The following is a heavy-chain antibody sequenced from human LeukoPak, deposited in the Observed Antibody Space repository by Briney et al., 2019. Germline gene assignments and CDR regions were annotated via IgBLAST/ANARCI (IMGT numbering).Heavy chain of an antibody. D-gene: IGHD3-22*01. Sequence: SETLSLTCTVSGGSISSGTYYWNWIRQPAGKGLEWIGRIYTSGSTNYNPSLKSRVTISMDTSKNQFSLKLTSVTAADTAMYYCARDPYDTSANDALDIWGQGTMVSVSS. J-gene: IGHJ3*02. CDR1: GGSISSGTYY. V-gene: IGHV4-61*02. CDR3: ARDPYDTSANDALDI. CDR2: IYTSGST.